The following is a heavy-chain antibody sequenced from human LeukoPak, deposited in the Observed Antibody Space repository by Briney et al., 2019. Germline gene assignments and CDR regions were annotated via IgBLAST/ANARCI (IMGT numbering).Heavy chain of an antibody. CDR3: AENIGRVLPFDY. Sequence: PSETLSLTCTVSGDSISRYYWSWIRQPPGKGPEWIGHIYYSGSANYNPSLKSRVTISIDTSKNQFSLKLSSANAGDTAMYFCAENIGRVLPFDYWGQGTLVTVSS. D-gene: IGHD2/OR15-2a*01. CDR2: IYYSGSA. CDR1: GDSISRYY. V-gene: IGHV4-59*08. J-gene: IGHJ4*02.